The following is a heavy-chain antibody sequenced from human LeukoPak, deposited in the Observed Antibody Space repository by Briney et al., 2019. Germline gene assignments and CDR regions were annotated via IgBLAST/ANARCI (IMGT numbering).Heavy chain of an antibody. J-gene: IGHJ4*02. D-gene: IGHD5-12*01. V-gene: IGHV3-30*18. CDR3: AKDPCGAYSGYDYTCPEYYFDY. Sequence: PGGSLRLSCAASGFTFSSYGMHWVRQAPGKGLEWVAVISYDGSNKYYADSVKGRFTISRDNSKNTLYLQMNSLRAEVTAVYYCAKDPCGAYSGYDYTCPEYYFDYWGQGTLVTVSS. CDR2: ISYDGSNK. CDR1: GFTFSSYG.